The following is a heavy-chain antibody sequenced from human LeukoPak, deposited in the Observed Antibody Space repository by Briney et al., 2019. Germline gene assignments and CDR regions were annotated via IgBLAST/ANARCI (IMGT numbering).Heavy chain of an antibody. V-gene: IGHV1-18*01. J-gene: IGHJ4*02. Sequence: ASVKVSCKASGYTFSRYGITWVRQAPGQGLEWMGWISVHNGDTNYAQKLQGRVTVTTDTSTSTAYMELTRLTSNDTAVYYCARDTVDYWGQGTLVTVSS. CDR1: GYTFSRYG. CDR3: ARDTVDY. CDR2: ISVHNGDT. D-gene: IGHD4-17*01.